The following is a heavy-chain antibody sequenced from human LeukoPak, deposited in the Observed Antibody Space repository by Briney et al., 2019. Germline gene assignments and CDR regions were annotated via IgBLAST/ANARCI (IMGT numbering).Heavy chain of an antibody. V-gene: IGHV3-23*01. CDR1: GSTFSSYA. CDR2: ISNSGGST. J-gene: IGHJ4*02. CDR3: AKGLDPLFDY. Sequence: GGSLRLSCAASGSTFSSYAMSWVRQAPGKGLEWVSAISNSGGSTYYADSAKGRFAISRDNSKNTLYLQMNSLRAEDTAVYYCAKGLDPLFDYWGQGSLVTVSS.